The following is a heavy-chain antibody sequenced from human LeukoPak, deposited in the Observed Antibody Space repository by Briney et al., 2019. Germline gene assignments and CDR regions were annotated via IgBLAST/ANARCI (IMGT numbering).Heavy chain of an antibody. CDR1: GGSISSYY. V-gene: IGHV4-59*01. CDR2: VYYSGNT. CDR3: ARANHDAFDI. J-gene: IGHJ3*02. Sequence: SETLSLTCTVSGGSISSYYWSWIRQPPGKGLEWIGYVYYSGNTHYNPSLKSRVTISVDTSKSQFSLKLSSVTAADTAVYYCARANHDAFDIWGQGTMVTVSS.